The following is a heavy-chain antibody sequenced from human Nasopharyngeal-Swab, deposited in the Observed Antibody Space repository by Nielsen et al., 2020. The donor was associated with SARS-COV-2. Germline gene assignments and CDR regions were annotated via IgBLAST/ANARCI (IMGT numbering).Heavy chain of an antibody. V-gene: IGHV3-9*01. CDR1: GFTFDDYA. D-gene: IGHD4-23*01. CDR2: INSDGSDI. CDR3: ATNQGYGANFGFWFDP. J-gene: IGHJ5*02. Sequence: SLKISCAASGFTFDDYAMHWVRQAPGKGLEWVSGINSDGSDIDYADSVKGRFTVSRDNAKNTLYLQMNSLTAEDTAVYYCATNQGYGANFGFWFDPWGQGTLVTVSS.